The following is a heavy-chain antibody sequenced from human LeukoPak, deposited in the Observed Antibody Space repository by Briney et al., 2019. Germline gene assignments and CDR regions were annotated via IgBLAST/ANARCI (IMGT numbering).Heavy chain of an antibody. CDR3: AKEHMAAAVYYFDY. CDR2: ISSSSSYI. V-gene: IGHV3-21*01. CDR1: GFTFSSYS. Sequence: PGGSLRLSCAASGFTFSSYSMNWVRQAPGKGLEWVSSISSSSSYIYYADSVKGRFTISRDNAKNSLYLQMNSLRAEDTAVYYCAKEHMAAAVYYFDYWGQGTLVTVSS. J-gene: IGHJ4*02. D-gene: IGHD2-15*01.